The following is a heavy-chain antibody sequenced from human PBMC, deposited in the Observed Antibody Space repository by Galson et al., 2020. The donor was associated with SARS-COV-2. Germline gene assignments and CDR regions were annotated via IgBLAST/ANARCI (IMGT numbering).Heavy chain of an antibody. Sequence: SETLSLTCAVSGYSISRGYFWGWIRQPPGKGLEWIGHIYHKGSTSYSQSLKSRITISLDTSKNQFSLKLSAVTAADTAVYYCARRGGSYSPFDSCGQVTLVTFSS. CDR2: IYHKGST. CDR3: ARRGGSYSPFDS. CDR1: GYSISRGYF. J-gene: IGHJ4*02. V-gene: IGHV4-38-2*01. D-gene: IGHD2-15*01.